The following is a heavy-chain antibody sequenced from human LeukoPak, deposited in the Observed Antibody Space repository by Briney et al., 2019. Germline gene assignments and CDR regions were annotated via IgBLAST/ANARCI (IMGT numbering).Heavy chain of an antibody. D-gene: IGHD3-3*01. CDR2: INSNGSST. V-gene: IGHV3-74*01. CDR3: AQSGYYGNWFDP. J-gene: IGHJ5*02. CDR1: GCTFSSLW. Sequence: PAGSLRLSCAASGCTFSSLWMHWVRQAPGKGLVWISRINSNGSSTTYADSVKGRFTISRDNAKNTLYLQMNSLRAEDTAVYYCAQSGYYGNWFDPWSEGSPASASA.